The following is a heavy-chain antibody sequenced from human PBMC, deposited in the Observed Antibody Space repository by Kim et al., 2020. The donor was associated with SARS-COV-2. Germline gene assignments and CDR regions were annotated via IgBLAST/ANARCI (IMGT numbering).Heavy chain of an antibody. J-gene: IGHJ6*02. D-gene: IGHD1-7*01. CDR1: GYTFTSYG. V-gene: IGHV1-18*01. CDR2: ISAYNGNT. CDR3: ARDRNRVQYNWNYAGYYYYGMDV. Sequence: ASVKVSCKASGYTFTSYGINWVRQAPGQGLEWMGWISAYNGNTNYAQKLQGRVTMTTDTSTSTAYMELRSLRSDDTAVYYCARDRNRVQYNWNYAGYYYYGMDVWGQGTTVTVSS.